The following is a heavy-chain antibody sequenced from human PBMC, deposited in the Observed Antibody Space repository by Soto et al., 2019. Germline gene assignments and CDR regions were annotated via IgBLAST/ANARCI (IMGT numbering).Heavy chain of an antibody. Sequence: PSETLSLTCTVSGGSISSSSYYWGWIRQPPGKGLEWIGSIYYSGSTYYNPSLKSRVTISVDTSKNQFSLKLSSVTAADTDVYYCAREGSYGDDFDYWGQGTLVTVSS. J-gene: IGHJ4*02. CDR1: GGSISSSSYY. D-gene: IGHD5-18*01. CDR2: IYYSGST. CDR3: AREGSYGDDFDY. V-gene: IGHV4-39*01.